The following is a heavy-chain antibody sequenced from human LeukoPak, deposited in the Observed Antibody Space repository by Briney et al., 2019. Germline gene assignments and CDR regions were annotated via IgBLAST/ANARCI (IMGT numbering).Heavy chain of an antibody. V-gene: IGHV1-8*01. CDR3: ARVGRDSYGWFYHYYGMDV. D-gene: IGHD5-18*01. CDR1: GYTFTSYD. CDR2: MNPNSGNT. J-gene: IGHJ6*02. Sequence: GASVKVSCKASGYTFTSYDINWVRQATGQGLEWMGWMNPNSGNTGYAQKFQGRVTMTRNTSISTAYMELSSLRSEDTAVYYCARVGRDSYGWFYHYYGMDVWGQGTTVTVSS.